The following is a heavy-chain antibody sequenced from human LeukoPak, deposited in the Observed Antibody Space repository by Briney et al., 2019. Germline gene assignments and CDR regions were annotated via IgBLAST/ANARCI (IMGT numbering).Heavy chain of an antibody. D-gene: IGHD6-6*01. CDR3: TRGSSSQYFQH. V-gene: IGHV1-18*01. J-gene: IGHJ1*01. CDR1: NYTFTNYP. Sequence: ASVEVFCKASNYTFTNYPISWVRQAPGQGREWMGWISAYSGNTNYAQKDQGSVTMTTDTSTNTAYMELASLRPDDTAIYYCTRGSSSQYFQHWGQGTLVTVSS. CDR2: ISAYSGNT.